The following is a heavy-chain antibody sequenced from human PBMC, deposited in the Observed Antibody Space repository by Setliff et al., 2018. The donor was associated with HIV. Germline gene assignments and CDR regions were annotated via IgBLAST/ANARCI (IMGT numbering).Heavy chain of an antibody. V-gene: IGHV3-74*01. Sequence: GGSLRLSCAASGFARSTYDMHWVRQAPGKGLVWVSRLSRDGTYTHYADSVKGRFTISRDTAKNTLFLQLNSLRAEDTAVYYCAANIMGLTPNDYWGQGTLVTVSS. CDR2: LSRDGTYT. D-gene: IGHD1-26*01. J-gene: IGHJ4*02. CDR1: GFARSTYD. CDR3: AANIMGLTPNDY.